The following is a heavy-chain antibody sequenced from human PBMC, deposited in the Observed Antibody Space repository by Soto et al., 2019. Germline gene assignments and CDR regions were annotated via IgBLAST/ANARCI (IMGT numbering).Heavy chain of an antibody. Sequence: GGSLRLSCAASGFMFNTYALSWVRQAPGRGPEWVSVISGSDGSTSYADSVKGRFTISRDNSRNTLYLHMNGLRVEDTAVYYCARVNTTLVDHFDCWGQGTLVTVSS. D-gene: IGHD5-18*01. J-gene: IGHJ4*02. V-gene: IGHV3-23*01. CDR1: GFMFNTYA. CDR2: ISGSDGST. CDR3: ARVNTTLVDHFDC.